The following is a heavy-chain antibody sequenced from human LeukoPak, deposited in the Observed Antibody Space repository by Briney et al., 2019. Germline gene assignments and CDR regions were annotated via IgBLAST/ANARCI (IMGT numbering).Heavy chain of an antibody. J-gene: IGHJ5*02. CDR2: INHSGST. V-gene: IGHV4-34*01. CDR3: ARGAKWGGNWFDP. Sequence: SSETLSLTCAVYGGSFSGYYWSWIRQPPGKGLEWIGEINHSGSTNYNPSLKGRVTISVDTSKNQFSLKLSSVTAADTAVYYCARGAKWGGNWFDPWGQGTLVTVSS. D-gene: IGHD2-8*01. CDR1: GGSFSGYY.